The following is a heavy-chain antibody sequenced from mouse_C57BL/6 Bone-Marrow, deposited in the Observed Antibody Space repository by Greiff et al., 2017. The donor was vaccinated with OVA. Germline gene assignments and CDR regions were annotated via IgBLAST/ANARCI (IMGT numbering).Heavy chain of an antibody. V-gene: IGHV3-6*01. J-gene: IGHJ3*01. CDR1: GYSITSGYY. CDR2: ISYDGSN. D-gene: IGHD2-1*01. Sequence: EVQVVESGPGLVKPSQSLSLTCSVTGYSITSGYYWCWIRRFPGNILEWLGYISYDGSNNYNQYLKNRISITPDKSKNPFFRKLNSVTTDDTSTYYCAREWRIYYGNSLGFAYWGQGTLVTVSA. CDR3: AREWRIYYGNSLGFAY.